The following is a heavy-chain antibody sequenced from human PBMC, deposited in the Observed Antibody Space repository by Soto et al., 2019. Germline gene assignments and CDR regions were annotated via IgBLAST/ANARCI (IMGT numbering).Heavy chain of an antibody. CDR1: GFTFSGYF. CDR2: INPDSGDT. CDR3: ARVPPFYGHYSYYYYGLDV. J-gene: IGHJ6*02. V-gene: IGHV1-2*02. D-gene: IGHD4-17*01. Sequence: APVKVSCKASGFTFSGYFIHWVRQPPGQGLEWMGWINPDSGDTSYTQKFQGMVTMTRDTSINTXXXXXXXXXXXXXXXXYGARVPPFYGHYSYYYYGLDVWGQGNTVTVSS.